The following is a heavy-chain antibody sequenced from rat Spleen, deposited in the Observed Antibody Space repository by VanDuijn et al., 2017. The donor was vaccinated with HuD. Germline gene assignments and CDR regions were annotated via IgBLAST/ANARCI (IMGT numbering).Heavy chain of an antibody. Sequence: EVQLVESGGGLVQPERSLKLSCAASGFTFSDYNMAWVRQAPKKGLEWVATKSSSGDSTDCRDSVKGRFTISRDNAKSTLSLQMDSLRSEDTATYYCARRHYGYTDYFDYWGQGVMVTVSS. CDR1: GFTFSDYN. CDR3: ARRHYGYTDYFDY. V-gene: IGHV5S10*01. J-gene: IGHJ2*01. D-gene: IGHD1-9*01. CDR2: KSSSGDST.